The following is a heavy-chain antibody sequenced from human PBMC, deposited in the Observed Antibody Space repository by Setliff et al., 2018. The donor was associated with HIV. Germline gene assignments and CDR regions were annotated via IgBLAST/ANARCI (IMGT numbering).Heavy chain of an antibody. Sequence: SETLSLTCTVSGGSISSYYWSWIRQPPGKGLEWIGYIYYSGSTNYNPSLKSRVTISVDTSKKHFSLNLSSVTAADTAVYYCARGLATSSRSSLVYWGQGILVTVSS. CDR1: GGSISSYY. V-gene: IGHV4-59*01. J-gene: IGHJ4*02. D-gene: IGHD6-6*01. CDR3: ARGLATSSRSSLVY. CDR2: IYYSGST.